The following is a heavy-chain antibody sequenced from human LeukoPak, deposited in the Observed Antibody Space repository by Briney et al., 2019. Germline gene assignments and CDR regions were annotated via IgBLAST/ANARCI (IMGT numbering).Heavy chain of an antibody. V-gene: IGHV3-21*01. CDR3: VREGFYFFDF. J-gene: IGHJ4*01. CDR2: ISSSSSYI. CDR1: GFTFSTYS. Sequence: GGSLRLSCAVSGFTFSTYSMNWVRQAPGKGLEWVSSISSSSSYIYYADSVRGRLTISRDNAKDSVYLQMNSLRAEDSATYYCVREGFYFFDFWGQGTLVTVSS.